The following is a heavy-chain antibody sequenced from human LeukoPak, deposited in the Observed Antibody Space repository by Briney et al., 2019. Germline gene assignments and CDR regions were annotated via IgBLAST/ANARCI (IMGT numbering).Heavy chain of an antibody. CDR1: GGTFSSYA. J-gene: IGHJ4*02. CDR3: ARLEVDDY. Sequence: ASVKVSCKASGGTFSSYAISWVRQAPGQGLEWMGRINPIFGTANYAQKFQGRVTITTDESTSTAYMELSSLRSEDTAVYYCARLEVDDYWGQGTLVTVSS. V-gene: IGHV1-69*05. CDR2: INPIFGTA. D-gene: IGHD2-15*01.